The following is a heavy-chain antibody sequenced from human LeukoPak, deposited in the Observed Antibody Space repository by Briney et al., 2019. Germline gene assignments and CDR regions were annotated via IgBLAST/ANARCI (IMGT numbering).Heavy chain of an antibody. Sequence: ASVKVSCKASGYTFTSYGISWVRQAPGQGLEWMGWISAYNGDTKYSQKFQGRVTMTTDTSTSTAYMELRSLRADDTAVYYCARDQTFYFDSGGPNFDFWGQGSLVTVSS. CDR3: ARDQTFYFDSGGPNFDF. V-gene: IGHV1-18*01. CDR2: ISAYNGDT. J-gene: IGHJ4*02. CDR1: GYTFTSYG. D-gene: IGHD3-22*01.